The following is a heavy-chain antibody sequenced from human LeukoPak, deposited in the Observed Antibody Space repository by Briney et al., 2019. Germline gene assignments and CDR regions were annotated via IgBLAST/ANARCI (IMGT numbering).Heavy chain of an antibody. CDR2: IREDGRST. V-gene: IGHV3-43*02. CDR3: AKTRRSGTEYADFDH. CDR1: GFTFDDA. D-gene: IGHD1-26*01. J-gene: IGHJ4*02. Sequence: GGSLRLSCAASGFTFDDAMHWVRPAPGKGLEWVSLIREDGRSTYYVDSVKGRFAISRDNSKKSLYLQINSLRTEDTALYYCAKTRRSGTEYADFDHWGQGTLVTVSS.